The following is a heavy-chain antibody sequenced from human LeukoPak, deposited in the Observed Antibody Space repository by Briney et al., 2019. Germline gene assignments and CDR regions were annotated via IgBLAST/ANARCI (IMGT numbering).Heavy chain of an antibody. CDR3: AREYQLPDYDAFDI. Sequence: SSETLSLTCTVSGGSISSYYWSWIRQPPGKGLEWIGYIYYSGSTNYNPSLKSRVTISVDTSKNQFSLKLSSVTAADTAVYYCAREYQLPDYDAFDIWGQGTMVTVSS. CDR2: IYYSGST. V-gene: IGHV4-59*01. CDR1: GGSISSYY. D-gene: IGHD2-2*01. J-gene: IGHJ3*02.